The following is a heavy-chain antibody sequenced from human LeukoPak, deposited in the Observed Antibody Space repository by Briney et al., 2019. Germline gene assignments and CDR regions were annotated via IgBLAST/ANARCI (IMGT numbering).Heavy chain of an antibody. CDR2: INPKNGGA. CDR1: GYTFIGHY. Sequence: ASVKVSCKTSGYTFIGHYIHWVRQAPGQGLEWMGWINPKNGGANYAPRFQGRVTMTRDRSISTVYMEVTRLTSDDTAVYYCARASFWESPINWFDPWGQGTLVTVSS. V-gene: IGHV1-2*07. J-gene: IGHJ5*02. CDR3: ARASFWESPINWFDP. D-gene: IGHD3-3*01.